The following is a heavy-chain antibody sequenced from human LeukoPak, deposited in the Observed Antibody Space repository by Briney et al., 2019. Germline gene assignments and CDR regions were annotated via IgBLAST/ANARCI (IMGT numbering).Heavy chain of an antibody. V-gene: IGHV1-69*13. CDR1: GGTFSSYA. CDR3: ARGGDGSSWPPNFDC. CDR2: IIPIIGTA. J-gene: IGHJ4*02. D-gene: IGHD6-13*01. Sequence: ASVKVSCKASGGTFSSYAISWVRQAPGQGLEWKGGIIPIIGTANYAQKFQGRVTITGDESTSTAYMGLSSLRSEDTAVYYCARGGDGSSWPPNFDCGARETLVPVSS.